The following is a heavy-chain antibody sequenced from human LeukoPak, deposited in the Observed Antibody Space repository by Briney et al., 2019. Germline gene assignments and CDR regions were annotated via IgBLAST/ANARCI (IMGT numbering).Heavy chain of an antibody. Sequence: GGSLRLSGAASGFTFSSYGISWVRKAPGKGLEWVANIKQDGSEKYYVDSVKGRFTISRDNAKNSLYLQMNSLRAEDTAVYYCAREGDSGYDSFFDYWGQGTLVTVSS. J-gene: IGHJ4*02. CDR3: AREGDSGYDSFFDY. CDR2: IKQDGSEK. V-gene: IGHV3-7*03. D-gene: IGHD5-12*01. CDR1: GFTFSSYG.